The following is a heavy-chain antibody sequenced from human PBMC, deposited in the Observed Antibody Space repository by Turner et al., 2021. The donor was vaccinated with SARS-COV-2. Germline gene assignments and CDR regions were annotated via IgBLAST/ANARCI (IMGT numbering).Heavy chain of an antibody. Sequence: QVQLVASGGGVVQPGRSLRLSCAASGFTFSSYAMHWVRQAPGKGLEWVALISYDGSNKYYADSVKGRFTISRDNSKNTLYLQMNSLRAEDTAVYYCARDLGGYLDYWGQGTLVTVSS. V-gene: IGHV3-30-3*01. D-gene: IGHD2-15*01. CDR2: ISYDGSNK. CDR1: GFTFSSYA. CDR3: ARDLGGYLDY. J-gene: IGHJ4*02.